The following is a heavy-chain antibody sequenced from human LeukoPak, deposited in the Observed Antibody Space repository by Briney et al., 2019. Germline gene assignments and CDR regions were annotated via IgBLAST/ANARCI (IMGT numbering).Heavy chain of an antibody. D-gene: IGHD6-19*01. CDR2: IYYSGST. V-gene: IGHV4-39*01. CDR1: GGSISSSSYY. Sequence: SETLSLTCTVSGGSISSSSYYWGWIRQPPGKGLEWIGSIYYSGSTYYNTSLKSRVTISVDTSKNQFSLKLSSVTAADTAVYYCARLEAVAGILDYWGQGTLVTVSS. CDR3: ARLEAVAGILDY. J-gene: IGHJ4*02.